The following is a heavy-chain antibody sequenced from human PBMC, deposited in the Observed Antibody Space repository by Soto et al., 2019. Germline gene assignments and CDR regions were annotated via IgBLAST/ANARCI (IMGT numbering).Heavy chain of an antibody. CDR2: IYYTGNT. V-gene: IGHV4-39*01. CDR3: ASPLMLSGSYSSDAFHI. Sequence: QLQLQESGPGLVKPSGTLSLTCTVSGGSIRSSSYYWGWIRQPPGKGLEWIGTIYYTGNTYYNPSLKSRVTISVDTSKNQFSRKLNSVTAADTAVFYFASPLMLSGSYSSDAFHIWGQGTMVTVSS. CDR1: GGSIRSSSYY. D-gene: IGHD1-26*01. J-gene: IGHJ3*02.